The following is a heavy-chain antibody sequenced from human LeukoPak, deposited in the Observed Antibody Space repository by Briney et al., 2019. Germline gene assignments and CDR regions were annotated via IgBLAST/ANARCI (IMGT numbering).Heavy chain of an antibody. D-gene: IGHD4-17*01. CDR1: GFTFSSYG. J-gene: IGHJ4*02. Sequence: GGSLRLSCAASGFTFSSYGMHWVRQAPGKGLEWVAFIRYDGSNKYYADSVKGRFTISRDNSKNTLYLQMNSLRAEDTAVYYCARDRYGDYGLAFDYWGQGTLVTVSS. V-gene: IGHV3-30*02. CDR2: IRYDGSNK. CDR3: ARDRYGDYGLAFDY.